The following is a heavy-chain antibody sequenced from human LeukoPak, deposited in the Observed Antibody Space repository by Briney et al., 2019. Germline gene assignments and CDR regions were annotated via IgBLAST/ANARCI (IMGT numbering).Heavy chain of an antibody. V-gene: IGHV3-21*01. J-gene: IGHJ4*02. D-gene: IGHD2-21*02. Sequence: GGSLRLSCAASGFTFSSYSMNWVRQAPGKWLEWVSSISSSSTYIYYTDSVKGRFTISRDNAKNSLYLQMNSLRAEDTAIYYCARDAGEVTHYYFDYWGQGTLVTVSS. CDR1: GFTFSSYS. CDR2: ISSSSTYI. CDR3: ARDAGEVTHYYFDY.